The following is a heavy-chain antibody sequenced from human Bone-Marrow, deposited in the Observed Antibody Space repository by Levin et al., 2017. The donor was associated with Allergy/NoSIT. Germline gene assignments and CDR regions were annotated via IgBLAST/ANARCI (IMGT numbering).Heavy chain of an antibody. CDR1: GFTFGNAW. J-gene: IGHJ4*02. V-gene: IGHV3-15*01. Sequence: GGSLRLSCVASGFTFGNAWMNWVRQAPGKGLQWVGRIKGKTDGGTTDYAAPVKGRFTISRDDSKETLYLQMNSLKTEDKAIYYCTTRSHWGQGTLVTVFS. CDR3: TTRSH. CDR2: IKGKTDGGTT.